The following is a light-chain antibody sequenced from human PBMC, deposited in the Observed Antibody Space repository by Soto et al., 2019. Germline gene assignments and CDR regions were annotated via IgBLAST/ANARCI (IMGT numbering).Light chain of an antibody. Sequence: IVMTQSPATLSVSPGERATHSCRAGQSVSGNLAWYQQKPGQAPRLLIYGASTRATGIPARFSGSGSGTEFTLTISSLQSEDFAVYYCQQYNTWPTFGQGTRLEIK. CDR3: QQYNTWPT. J-gene: IGKJ5*01. CDR2: GAS. V-gene: IGKV3-15*01. CDR1: QSVSGN.